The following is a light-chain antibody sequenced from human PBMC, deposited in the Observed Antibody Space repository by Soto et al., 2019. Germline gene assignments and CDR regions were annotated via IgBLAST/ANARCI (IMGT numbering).Light chain of an antibody. CDR2: LGS. CDR1: QSLLHSNGYNY. Sequence: DVVMTQSPLSLPVTPGEPASISCRSSQSLLHSNGYNYLDWYLQKPGQSQQLLIYLGSNRASGVHDRISGSESGTDFTLKISRVEADDVGDYYCMQPLHSPVTFGPGTKVDIK. J-gene: IGKJ3*01. CDR3: MQPLHSPVT. V-gene: IGKV2-28*01.